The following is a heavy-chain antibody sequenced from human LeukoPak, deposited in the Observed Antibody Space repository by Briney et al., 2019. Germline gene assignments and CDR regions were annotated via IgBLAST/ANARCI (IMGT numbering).Heavy chain of an antibody. Sequence: GESLKISCKGSGYNFATYWIGWVRQMPGKGLEWMGIIYPGDSDTRYSPSFQGQATISVDKSINTAYLQWSSLKASDTAIYYCASRKKGMATTGFDYWGQGTLVTVSS. CDR2: IYPGDSDT. D-gene: IGHD5-24*01. J-gene: IGHJ4*02. CDR3: ASRKKGMATTGFDY. CDR1: GYNFATYW. V-gene: IGHV5-51*01.